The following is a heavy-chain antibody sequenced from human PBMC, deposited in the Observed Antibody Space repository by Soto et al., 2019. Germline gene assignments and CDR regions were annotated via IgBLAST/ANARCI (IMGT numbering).Heavy chain of an antibody. V-gene: IGHV1-18*04. CDR1: GYNFKSYD. J-gene: IGHJ6*02. CDR3: AQEGCIWDFPMDD. D-gene: IGHD3-16*01. Sequence: GALVKVSCQASGYNFKSYDVPWVRKATGQGLDWMVGSSGRTGKADYAENFQGRVIMTTDTSTATPSMDLRGVRSDDTAVYDGAQEGCIWDFPMDDWGQGTTVTVSS. CDR2: SSGRTGKA.